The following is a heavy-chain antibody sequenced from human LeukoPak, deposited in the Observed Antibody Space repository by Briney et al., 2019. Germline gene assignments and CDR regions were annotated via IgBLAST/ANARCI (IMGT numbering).Heavy chain of an antibody. J-gene: IGHJ4*02. D-gene: IGHD4-17*01. CDR1: GVTLSSYG. Sequence: GGSLRLSCAASGVTLSSYGMSWVRQAPGKGLEWLSAISGSGGSTYYADSVKGRFTISRDNSKNTLYLQMNSLRAEDTAVYYCAKSSTVTAFDYWGQGTLVTVSS. CDR2: ISGSGGST. V-gene: IGHV3-23*01. CDR3: AKSSTVTAFDY.